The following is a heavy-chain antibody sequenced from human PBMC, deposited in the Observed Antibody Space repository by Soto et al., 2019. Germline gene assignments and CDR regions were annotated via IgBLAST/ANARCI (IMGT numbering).Heavy chain of an antibody. J-gene: IGHJ5*02. D-gene: IGHD3-10*01. Sequence: QVQLVQSGAEVKKPGASVKVSCKASGYTFTGYYMHWVRQAPGQGLEWMGWINPNSGGTNYAQKFRGWVSMTRDTSISTAYMELSRLRSDDTAVYYCARGRGTMVRGVIITDWFDPWGQGTLVTVSS. V-gene: IGHV1-2*04. CDR1: GYTFTGYY. CDR2: INPNSGGT. CDR3: ARGRGTMVRGVIITDWFDP.